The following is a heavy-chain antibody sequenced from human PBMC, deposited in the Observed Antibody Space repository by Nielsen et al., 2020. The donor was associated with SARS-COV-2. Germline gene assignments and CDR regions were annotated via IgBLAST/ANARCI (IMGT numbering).Heavy chain of an antibody. V-gene: IGHV3-23*01. D-gene: IGHD6-6*01. CDR2: ISGSGGST. CDR1: GFTLSSYA. CDR3: ARETLDHTSSFVDY. Sequence: GESLKISCAASGFTLSSYAVSWVRQAPGKGLEWVSAISGSGGSTYYADSVKGRFTISRDNSKDTLHLQMSSLNPEDTAVYFCARETLDHTSSFVDYWGQGTLLTVSS. J-gene: IGHJ4*02.